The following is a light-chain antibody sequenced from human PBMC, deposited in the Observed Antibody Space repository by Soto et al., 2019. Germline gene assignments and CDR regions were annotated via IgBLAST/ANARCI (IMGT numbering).Light chain of an antibody. J-gene: IGKJ2*01. Sequence: DIQMTQSPSSLSASVGDRVTITCRASQNMGNNLNWYQQKPGRAPKLLIYAASRVHSGVPSRFSASGSGTDFTVTISSLQLEDLATYYCQQRHSSPPNTFGQGTTVEMK. CDR2: AAS. CDR3: QQRHSSPPNT. V-gene: IGKV1-39*01. CDR1: QNMGNN.